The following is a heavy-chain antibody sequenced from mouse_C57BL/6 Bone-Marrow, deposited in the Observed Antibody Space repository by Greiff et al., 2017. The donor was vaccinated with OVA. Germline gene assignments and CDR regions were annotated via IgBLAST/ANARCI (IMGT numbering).Heavy chain of an antibody. CDR3: ARGGYYWYFDV. Sequence: QVQLQQPGAELVRPGSSVKLSCKASGYTFTSYWMHWVKQRPIQGLEWIGNIDPSDSETHYNQKFKDKATLTVDKSSSTAYMQLSSLTSEDSAVYYCARGGYYWYFDVWGIGPTVTVSS. CDR1: GYTFTSYW. V-gene: IGHV1-52*01. CDR2: IDPSDSET. D-gene: IGHD2-2*01. J-gene: IGHJ1*03.